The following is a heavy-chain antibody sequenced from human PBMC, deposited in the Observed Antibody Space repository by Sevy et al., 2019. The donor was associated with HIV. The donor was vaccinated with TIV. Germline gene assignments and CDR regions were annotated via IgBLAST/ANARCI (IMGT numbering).Heavy chain of an antibody. CDR3: ARPRANYVDHYFFYAMDV. CDR2: ISYDGSDK. J-gene: IGHJ6*02. Sequence: GGSLRLSCAASGFALSNYYALHWVRQAPGKGLEWVALISYDGSDKYYADSVKGRFTISRDNFKNTLYLQMNSLTTEDTAVYYCARPRANYVDHYFFYAMDVWGQGTTVTVSS. D-gene: IGHD4-17*01. V-gene: IGHV3-30-3*01. CDR1: GFALSNYYA.